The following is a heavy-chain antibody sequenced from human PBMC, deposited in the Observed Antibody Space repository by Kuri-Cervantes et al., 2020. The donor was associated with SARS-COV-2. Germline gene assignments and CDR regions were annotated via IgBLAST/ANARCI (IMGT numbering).Heavy chain of an antibody. CDR2: IYTSGST. V-gene: IGHV4-61*02. Sequence: SETLSLTCTVSGGSISRGSYYWSWIRQPAGKGLEWIGRIYTSGSTNYNPSLKSRVTISVDTSKNQFSLKLSSVTAADTAVYYCARAAGPAARTSWFDPWGQGTLVTVSS. D-gene: IGHD2-2*01. J-gene: IGHJ5*02. CDR3: ARAAGPAARTSWFDP. CDR1: GGSISRGSYY.